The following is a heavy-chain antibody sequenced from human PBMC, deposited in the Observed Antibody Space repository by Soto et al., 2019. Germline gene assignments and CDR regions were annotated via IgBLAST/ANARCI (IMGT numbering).Heavy chain of an antibody. CDR1: GLALSGYS. Sequence: LRLSCPASGLALSGYSMSWVRQAPGKGLEWVANIKQDGSEKYYVDSVKGRFTISRDNAKNSLYLQMNSLTAEDTAVYYCASNRIRDASGSAYRSFDRWGQGTLVTVSS. D-gene: IGHD3-10*01. V-gene: IGHV3-7*05. J-gene: IGHJ5*02. CDR3: ASNRIRDASGSAYRSFDR. CDR2: IKQDGSEK.